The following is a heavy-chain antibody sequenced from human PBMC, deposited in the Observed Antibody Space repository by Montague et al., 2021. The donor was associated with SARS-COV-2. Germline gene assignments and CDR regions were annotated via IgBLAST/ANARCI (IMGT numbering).Heavy chain of an antibody. CDR1: GGSFGDDH. CDR3: ARGHLSVSMIVVVFTSASYYFDC. J-gene: IGHJ4*02. Sequence: SETLSLTCAVYGGSFGDDHWSWIRQPPGKGLEWIGDIKQSGSTNYNPSLKSRGTISVDTSKNQFSLKLTSVTAADTAVYFCARGHLSVSMIVVVFTSASYYFDCWGQGARSPSPQ. CDR2: IKQSGST. V-gene: IGHV4-34*01. D-gene: IGHD3-22*01.